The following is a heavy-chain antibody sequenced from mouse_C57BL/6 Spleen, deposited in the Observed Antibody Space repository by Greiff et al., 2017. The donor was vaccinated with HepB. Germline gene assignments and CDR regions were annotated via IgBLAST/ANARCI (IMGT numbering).Heavy chain of an antibody. CDR3: ARDPPAYYDYDWYFDV. J-gene: IGHJ1*03. D-gene: IGHD2-4*01. Sequence: EVKLMESGPGLVKPSQSLSLTCSVTGYSITSGYYWNWIRQFPGNKLEWMGYISYDGSNNYNPSLKNRISITRDTSKNQFFLKLNSVTTEDTATYYCARDPPAYYDYDWYFDVWGTGTTVTVSS. CDR2: ISYDGSN. CDR1: GYSITSGYY. V-gene: IGHV3-6*01.